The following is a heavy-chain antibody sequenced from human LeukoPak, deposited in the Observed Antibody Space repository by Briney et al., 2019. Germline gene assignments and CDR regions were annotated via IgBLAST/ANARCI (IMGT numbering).Heavy chain of an antibody. CDR3: ARGGPNYYDSRGYSYLDY. Sequence: GESLKVSCKASGYTFSNSGITWVRQAPGQGLEWMGWISTYYGNTNYAQKFQDRILMTTDTPTSTAYMELRSLRSDDTAVYYCARGGPNYYDSRGYSYLDYWGQGTLVTVSS. CDR2: ISTYYGNT. J-gene: IGHJ4*02. V-gene: IGHV1-18*01. D-gene: IGHD3-22*01. CDR1: GYTFSNSG.